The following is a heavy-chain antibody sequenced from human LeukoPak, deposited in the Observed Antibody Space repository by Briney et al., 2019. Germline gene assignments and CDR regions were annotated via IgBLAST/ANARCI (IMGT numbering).Heavy chain of an antibody. V-gene: IGHV1-8*01. CDR2: MNPNSGNT. Sequence: ASVKVSCKASGYTFTSYDINWVRQATGQGLEWMGWMNPNSGNTGYAQKFQGRVTMTRNTSISTAYMELSSLRSEDTAVYYCARGSQVTGNFQHWGQGTLVTVSS. D-gene: IGHD1-14*01. CDR3: ARGSQVTGNFQH. CDR1: GYTFTSYD. J-gene: IGHJ1*01.